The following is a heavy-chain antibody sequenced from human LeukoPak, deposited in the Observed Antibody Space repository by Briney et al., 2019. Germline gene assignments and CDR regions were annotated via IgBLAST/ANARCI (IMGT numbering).Heavy chain of an antibody. CDR1: GSTFADYA. CDR2: IRSKTYGGTI. CDR3: TRDHEDYGSPSFDF. D-gene: IGHD4/OR15-4a*01. Sequence: GRSLSLSCTPSGSTFADYAVRWVRQAAGKGRGWVGFIRSKTYGGTIEDAASVKGRFTISRDDSKNIAYLQMNSLKAEDAAVYYCTRDHEDYGSPSFDFWGQGTLVTVSS. V-gene: IGHV3-49*04. J-gene: IGHJ4*02.